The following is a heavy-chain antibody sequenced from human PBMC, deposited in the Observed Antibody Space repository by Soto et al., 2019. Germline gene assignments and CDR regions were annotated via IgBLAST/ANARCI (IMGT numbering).Heavy chain of an antibody. CDR2: ISGSGGST. V-gene: IGHV3-23*01. CDR1: GFTFSSYA. Sequence: GGSLRLSCAASGFTFSSYAMSWVSQAPGKGLEWVSAISGSGGSTYYADSVKGRFTISRDNSKNTLYLQMNSLRAEDTAVYYCAREALYSNYHTNHYYGMDVWGQGTTVTVSS. CDR3: AREALYSNYHTNHYYGMDV. D-gene: IGHD4-4*01. J-gene: IGHJ6*02.